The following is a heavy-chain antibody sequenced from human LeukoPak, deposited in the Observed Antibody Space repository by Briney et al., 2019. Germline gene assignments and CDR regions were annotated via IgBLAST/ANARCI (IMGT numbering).Heavy chain of an antibody. Sequence: PGGSLRLSCAASGFTYSSYAMSWVRQAPGKGLEWVSAISGSGGSTYYADSVKGRFTISRDNSKNTLYLQMNSLRAEDTAVYYCARMTSGWLRLGYFDLWGRGTLVTVSS. CDR3: ARMTSGWLRLGYFDL. J-gene: IGHJ2*01. D-gene: IGHD5-12*01. V-gene: IGHV3-23*01. CDR1: GFTYSSYA. CDR2: ISGSGGST.